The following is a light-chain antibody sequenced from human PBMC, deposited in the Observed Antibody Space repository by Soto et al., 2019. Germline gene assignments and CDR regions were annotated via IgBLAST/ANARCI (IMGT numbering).Light chain of an antibody. CDR1: QSLLHSTGNNY. CDR3: MQALQTPI. Sequence: DIVMTQSPLSLPVTPGEPASISCRSSQSLLHSTGNNYLDWYLQKPGQSPQLLIYLASNRASGVHERFSSSGAGTDFTLKISRVEAEDVGVYYCMQALQTPIFGRGNKVDIK. CDR2: LAS. J-gene: IGKJ3*01. V-gene: IGKV2-28*01.